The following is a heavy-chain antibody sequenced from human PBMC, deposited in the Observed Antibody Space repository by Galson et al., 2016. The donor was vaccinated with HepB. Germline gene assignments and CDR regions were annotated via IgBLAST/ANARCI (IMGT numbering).Heavy chain of an antibody. D-gene: IGHD4-23*01. CDR1: GFSLSTTGMR. J-gene: IGHJ4*02. CDR3: ARMPLNSGTIDY. Sequence: PALVKPTQTLTLTCTFSGFSLSTTGMRVSWIRQPPGKALEWLARIDWDDDKFYSTSLKTRLTISKDTSKNQVVLTMTNMDPVDTATYYCARMPLNSGTIDYWGQGTLVTVSS. V-gene: IGHV2-70*04. CDR2: IDWDDDK.